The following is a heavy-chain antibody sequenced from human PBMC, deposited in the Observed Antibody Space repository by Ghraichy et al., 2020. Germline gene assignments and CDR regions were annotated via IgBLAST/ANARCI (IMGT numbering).Heavy chain of an antibody. CDR1: GGSVSSGSYY. CDR2: IYYSGST. V-gene: IGHV4-61*01. D-gene: IGHD1-26*01. CDR3: ARVKLGAGGLYYYYYGMDV. Sequence: SQTLSLTCTVSGGSVSSGSYYWSWIRQPPGKGLEWIGYIYYSGSTNYNPSLKSRVTISVDTSKNQFSLKLSSVTAADTAVYYCARVKLGAGGLYYYYYGMDVWGQGTTVTVSS. J-gene: IGHJ6*02.